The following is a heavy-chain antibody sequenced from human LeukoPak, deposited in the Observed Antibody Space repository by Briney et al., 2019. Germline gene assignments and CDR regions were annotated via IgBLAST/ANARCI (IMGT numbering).Heavy chain of an antibody. CDR3: ARGSRLRYFDWFDY. D-gene: IGHD3-9*01. CDR1: GGSFSGYY. Sequence: SETLSLTCAVYGGSFSGYYWSWIRQPPGKGLEWIGEINHSGSTNYNPSLKSRVTISVDTSKNQFSLKLSSVTAADTAVYYCARGSRLRYFDWFDYWGQGTLVTASS. V-gene: IGHV4-34*01. J-gene: IGHJ4*02. CDR2: INHSGST.